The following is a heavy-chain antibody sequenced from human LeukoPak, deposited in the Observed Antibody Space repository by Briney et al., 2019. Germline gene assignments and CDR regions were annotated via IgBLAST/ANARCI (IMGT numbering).Heavy chain of an antibody. D-gene: IGHD6-6*01. CDR3: ARDPGIAARPGLWYFDY. J-gene: IGHJ4*02. V-gene: IGHV3-21*01. CDR2: ISTSSSYI. Sequence: GGSLRLSCAASGFTFSSYSMNWVRQTPGKGLEWVSSISTSSSYIYYADSVKGRFTISRGNAKNSLYLQMNSLRAEDTAVYYCARDPGIAARPGLWYFDYWGQGTLVTVSS. CDR1: GFTFSSYS.